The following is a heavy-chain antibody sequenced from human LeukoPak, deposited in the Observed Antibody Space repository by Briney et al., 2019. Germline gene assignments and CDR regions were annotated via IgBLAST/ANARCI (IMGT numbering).Heavy chain of an antibody. J-gene: IGHJ4*02. CDR1: GFTFSIYW. V-gene: IGHV3-7*04. Sequence: GGSLRLSCAASGFTFSIYWMSWVRQAPGKGLEWVANIKEDGSEKYYVDSVKGRFTISRDNAKNSLYLQMNSLTAEDTAVYYCARLYGSGSYFGHRGQGTLVTVSS. CDR3: ARLYGSGSYFGH. D-gene: IGHD3-10*01. CDR2: IKEDGSEK.